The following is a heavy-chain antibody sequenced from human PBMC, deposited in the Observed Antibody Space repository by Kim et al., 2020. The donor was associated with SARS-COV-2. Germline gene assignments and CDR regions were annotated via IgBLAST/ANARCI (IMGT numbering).Heavy chain of an antibody. CDR1: GFSFRDSW. J-gene: IGHJ4*01. CDR3: TTEPRF. CDR2: IKGKTEGSTT. Sequence: GGSLRLSCAASGFSFRDSWMGWVCQAPGKGLEWVGRIKGKTEGSTTDYAAPVKGRFTITRDDSKNMVFLEMNSLNIEDTGVYFCTTEPRFWGHGTLVTVPA. V-gene: IGHV3-15*01.